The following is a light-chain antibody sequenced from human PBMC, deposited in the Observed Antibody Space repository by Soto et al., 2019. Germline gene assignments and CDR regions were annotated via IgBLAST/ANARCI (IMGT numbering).Light chain of an antibody. V-gene: IGKV3-20*01. CDR3: QQYD. CDR2: GAS. Sequence: DIVLTQSPGTLSLSPGERATLSCRTSESISSEYLAWYQQRPGQAPRLLIYGASSRATGVPDRFSGSGSGTDFTLTITGQEPEDFAGYYCQQYDFGGGTKVEMK. CDR1: ESISSEY. J-gene: IGKJ4*01.